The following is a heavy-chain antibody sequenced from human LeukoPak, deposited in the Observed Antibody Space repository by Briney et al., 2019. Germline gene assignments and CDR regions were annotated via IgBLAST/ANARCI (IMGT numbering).Heavy chain of an antibody. Sequence: GGSLRLSCAATGFIFSNNAMHWVRQAPGKVLEWVAVISNDGSNQLYAESVKGRFTISRDNSENTQFLQMNSLRPEDTAVYYCARDGAARLLRYYYYMDVWGKGTTVTVSS. CDR3: ARDGAARLLRYYYYMDV. V-gene: IGHV3-30*04. CDR1: GFIFSNNA. J-gene: IGHJ6*03. CDR2: ISNDGSNQ. D-gene: IGHD6-6*01.